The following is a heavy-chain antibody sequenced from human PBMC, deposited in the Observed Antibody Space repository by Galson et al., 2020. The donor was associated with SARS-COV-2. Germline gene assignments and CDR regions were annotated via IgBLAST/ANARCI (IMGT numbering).Heavy chain of an antibody. CDR1: GFSFSNYE. D-gene: IGHD2-21*01. J-gene: IGHJ4*02. V-gene: IGHV3-48*03. CDR3: ARLDAYGPGD. CDR2: ISSSGRTI. Sequence: GGSLRLSCAASGFSFSNYEMNWVRQAPGKGLEWISYISSSGRTIHYADSVKGRFTISRDNAKSSLSLQMNSLRAEDTAVYYCARLDAYGPGDWGQGTRFTVSS.